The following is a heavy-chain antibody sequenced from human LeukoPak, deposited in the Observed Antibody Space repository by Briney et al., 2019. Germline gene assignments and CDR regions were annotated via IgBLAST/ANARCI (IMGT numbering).Heavy chain of an antibody. J-gene: IGHJ4*02. CDR3: AKHRFESGGYHSTD. V-gene: IGHV3-53*01. Sequence: GGSLRLSCAASGFTVSSNCMSWVRQAPGKGLEWVSVIYSGGSTYYADSVKGRFTISRDNSKNTLYLQMNSLRAEDTAVYYCAKHRFESGGYHSTDWGQGTLVTVSS. D-gene: IGHD3-22*01. CDR2: IYSGGST. CDR1: GFTVSSNC.